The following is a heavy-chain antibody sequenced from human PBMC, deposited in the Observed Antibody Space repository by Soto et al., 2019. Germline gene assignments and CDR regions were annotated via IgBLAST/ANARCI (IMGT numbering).Heavy chain of an antibody. CDR3: GYSTSSNRN. CDR1: GFTFSDYW. V-gene: IGHV3-7*01. CDR2: IKQDGSEK. J-gene: IGHJ4*02. Sequence: EVQLVESGGGLVQPGGSLRLSCAASGFTFSDYWMSWVRQAPGKGLEWVANIKQDGSEKYYVDSVKGRFTISRDNDKNSLYLQMNSLRAEDTALYYCGYSTSSNRNWGQGALVTVSS. D-gene: IGHD2-2*01.